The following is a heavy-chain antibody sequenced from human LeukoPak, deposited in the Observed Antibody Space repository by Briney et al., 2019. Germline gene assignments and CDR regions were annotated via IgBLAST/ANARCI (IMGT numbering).Heavy chain of an antibody. V-gene: IGHV4-39*01. CDR3: ASLRERSYYARGFDY. CDR1: GGSTSSSSYY. J-gene: IGHJ4*02. D-gene: IGHD1-26*01. Sequence: SETLSLTCSVSGGSTSSSSYYWGWIRQPPGKGLKWIGSIYYSGSTYYNPSLKSRVTISVDTSKNQFSLKLSSVTAADTAVYYCASLRERSYYARGFDYWGQGTLVTVSS. CDR2: IYYSGST.